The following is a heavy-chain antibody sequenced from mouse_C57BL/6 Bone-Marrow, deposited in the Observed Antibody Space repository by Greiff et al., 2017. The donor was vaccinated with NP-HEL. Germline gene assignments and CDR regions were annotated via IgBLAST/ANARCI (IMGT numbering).Heavy chain of an antibody. J-gene: IGHJ1*03. V-gene: IGHV1-62-2*01. Sequence: QVQLPQSGAELVNPGASVKLSCKASGYTFTEYTIHWVKQRSGQGLEWIGWFYPGSGSIKYNEKFKDKAPLTADKSSSTVYMDLSRLTSEDSAVYFCARHGDYFGSSYGYFDVWGTGTTVTVSS. D-gene: IGHD1-1*01. CDR1: GYTFTEYT. CDR3: ARHGDYFGSSYGYFDV. CDR2: FYPGSGSI.